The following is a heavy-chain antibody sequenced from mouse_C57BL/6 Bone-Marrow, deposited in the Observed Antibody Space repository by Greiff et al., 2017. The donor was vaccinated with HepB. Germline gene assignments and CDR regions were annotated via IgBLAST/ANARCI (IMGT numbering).Heavy chain of an antibody. Sequence: EVQRVESGGGLVKPGGSLKLSCAASGFTFSSYAMSWVRQTPEKRLEWVATISDGGSYTYYPDNVKGRFTISRDNAKNNLYLQMSHLKSEDTAMYYCARVPYDGYLFAYWGQGTLVTVSA. D-gene: IGHD2-3*01. V-gene: IGHV5-4*01. J-gene: IGHJ3*01. CDR2: ISDGGSYT. CDR3: ARVPYDGYLFAY. CDR1: GFTFSSYA.